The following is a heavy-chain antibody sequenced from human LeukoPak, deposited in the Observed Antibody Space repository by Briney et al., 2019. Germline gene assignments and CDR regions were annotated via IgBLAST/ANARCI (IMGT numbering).Heavy chain of an antibody. CDR3: ARDLTGVAGTFDY. CDR2: IYYSGST. V-gene: IGHV4-31*03. CDR1: GGSISSGGYY. J-gene: IGHJ4*02. Sequence: PSETLSLTCTVSGGSISSGGYYWSWIRQHPAKGLEWIGYIYYSGSTYYNPSLKSRLIISVDTSKNQFSLKLSSATAADTAVYYCARDLTGVAGTFDYWGQGTLVTVSS. D-gene: IGHD6-19*01.